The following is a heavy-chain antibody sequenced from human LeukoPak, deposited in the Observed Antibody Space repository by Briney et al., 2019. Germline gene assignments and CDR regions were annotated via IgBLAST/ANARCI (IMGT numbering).Heavy chain of an antibody. J-gene: IGHJ4*02. CDR1: GFTVSNNH. Sequence: GGSLRLSCAASGFTVSNNHMNWVRQAPGKGLEWVSVIHSADTTYYADSVKGRFTISRDNSKNTLYLQMNSLRAEDTAVYYCARESRSSALGWGQGTLVTVSS. CDR2: IHSADTT. D-gene: IGHD6-19*01. V-gene: IGHV3-53*01. CDR3: ARESRSSALG.